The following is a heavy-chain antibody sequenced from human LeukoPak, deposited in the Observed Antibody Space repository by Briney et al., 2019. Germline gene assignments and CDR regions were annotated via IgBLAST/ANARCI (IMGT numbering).Heavy chain of an antibody. CDR1: GGSISSSNW. CDR2: IYHSGST. Sequence: KPSETLSLTCAVSGGSISSSNWWSWVRQPPGKGLEWIGEIYHSGSTNYNPSLKSRVTMSVDTSKNQFSLKLSSVTAADTAVYYCARDRNDGEGVAPRYYYYYYMDVWGKGTTVTVSS. J-gene: IGHJ6*03. V-gene: IGHV4-4*02. D-gene: IGHD3-10*01. CDR3: ARDRNDGEGVAPRYYYYYYMDV.